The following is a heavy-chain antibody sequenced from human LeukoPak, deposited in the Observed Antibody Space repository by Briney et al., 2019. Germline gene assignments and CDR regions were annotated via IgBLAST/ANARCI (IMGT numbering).Heavy chain of an antibody. CDR1: GFTFSSYA. Sequence: AGGSLRLSCAASGFTFSSYAMSWVRQAPGKGLEWVSAISGSGGSTYYADSVKGRFTISRDNSKNTLYLQMNSLRAEDTAVYYCAKDTSSGWYKSLNWFDPWGQGTLVTVSS. D-gene: IGHD6-19*01. CDR2: ISGSGGST. J-gene: IGHJ5*02. CDR3: AKDTSSGWYKSLNWFDP. V-gene: IGHV3-23*01.